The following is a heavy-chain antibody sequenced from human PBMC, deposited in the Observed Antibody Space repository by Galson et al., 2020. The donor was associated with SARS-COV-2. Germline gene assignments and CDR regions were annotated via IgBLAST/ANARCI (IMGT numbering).Heavy chain of an antibody. D-gene: IGHD1-7*01. J-gene: IGHJ6*02. Sequence: SETLSLTCTVSGGSISSSSYYWGWIRQPPGKGLEWIGSIYHSGSTYYNPSLKSRVTISVDTSKNQFSLKLSSVTAADTAVYYCARLYGTIYYYSGMDVWGQGTTVTVSS. V-gene: IGHV4-39*01. CDR3: ARLYGTIYYYSGMDV. CDR1: GGSISSSSYY. CDR2: IYHSGST.